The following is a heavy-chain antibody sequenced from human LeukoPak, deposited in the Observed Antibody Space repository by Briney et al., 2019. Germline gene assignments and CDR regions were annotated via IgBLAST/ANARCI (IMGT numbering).Heavy chain of an antibody. Sequence: PGGSLRLSCAVSGFTFSSYWMNWVHQAPGKGLEWVASIGQDGGEKSYVDSVKGRFTISRDNTIDSVYLQMSSLRAEDTAVYYCARDGTAAGLYFDLWGHGTLVTVSS. CDR1: GFTFSSYW. CDR2: IGQDGGEK. V-gene: IGHV3-7*01. CDR3: ARDGTAAGLYFDL. J-gene: IGHJ4*01. D-gene: IGHD6-13*01.